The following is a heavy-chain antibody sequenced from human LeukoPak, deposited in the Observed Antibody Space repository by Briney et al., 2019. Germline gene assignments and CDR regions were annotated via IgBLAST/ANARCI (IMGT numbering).Heavy chain of an antibody. CDR3: ARDPTTRSNQAQYYFDY. J-gene: IGHJ4*02. D-gene: IGHD4-17*01. Sequence: GGSLRLSCAASGFTFSSYAMHWVRQAPGKGLEWVAVISLDGGNEYYADSVKGRFTISRDNSKNTLYLHMNSLRAEDAAVYYCARDPTTRSNQAQYYFDYWGQGTLVTISS. CDR2: ISLDGGNE. CDR1: GFTFSSYA. V-gene: IGHV3-30*04.